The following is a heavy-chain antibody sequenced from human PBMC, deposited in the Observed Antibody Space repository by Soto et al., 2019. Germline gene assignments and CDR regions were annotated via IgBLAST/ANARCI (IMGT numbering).Heavy chain of an antibody. CDR1: GYTLTSYA. CDR3: ARRHWLASFDY. Sequence: QIQLVQSGAEVKKPGASVKVSSKASGYTLTSYAIHWGRQAPGQRVEWMGVVNTGNGNTKYSQRFQGRVTITRDTSASTAYMDLSSLRSEDTAVYYCARRHWLASFDYWGQGTLVTVAS. J-gene: IGHJ4*02. CDR2: VNTGNGNT. D-gene: IGHD6-19*01. V-gene: IGHV1-3*04.